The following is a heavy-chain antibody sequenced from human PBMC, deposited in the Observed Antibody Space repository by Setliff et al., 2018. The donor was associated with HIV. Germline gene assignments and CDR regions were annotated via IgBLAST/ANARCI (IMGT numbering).Heavy chain of an antibody. Sequence: QAGGSLRLSCAASGFSFSTYWMSWVRQAPGKGLEWVANIKQDGSEKYYMASVRGRFTISRDNAKNSLYLQMNSLRADDTAVYYCARDWSSSPLSRDNFDYWGQGTLVTVSS. CDR2: IKQDGSEK. J-gene: IGHJ4*02. CDR3: ARDWSSSPLSRDNFDY. D-gene: IGHD6-6*01. CDR1: GFSFSTYW. V-gene: IGHV3-7*03.